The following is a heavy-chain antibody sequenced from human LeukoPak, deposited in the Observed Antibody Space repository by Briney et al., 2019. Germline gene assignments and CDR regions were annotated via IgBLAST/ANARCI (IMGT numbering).Heavy chain of an antibody. D-gene: IGHD5-12*01. V-gene: IGHV1-18*01. CDR3: ARAGAPYSAVTLGY. CDR2: ISAYNGNT. J-gene: IGHJ4*02. CDR1: GYTFTSYG. Sequence: GASVKVSCKASGYTFTSYGISWVRQAPGQGLEWMGWISAYNGNTNYAQKLQGRVTMTTDTSTSTAYMELRSLGSDDTAVYYCARAGAPYSAVTLGYWGQGTLVTVSS.